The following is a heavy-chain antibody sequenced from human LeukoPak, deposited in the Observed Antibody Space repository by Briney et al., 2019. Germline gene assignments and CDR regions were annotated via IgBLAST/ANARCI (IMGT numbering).Heavy chain of an antibody. CDR3: ARGRDYYDSSGYDDAFDI. CDR1: GGSISSYY. V-gene: IGHV4-59*01. CDR2: IYYSGST. Sequence: SETLSLTCTVSGGSISSYYWSWLRQPPGKGLEWIGYIYYSGSTNYNPSLKSRVTISVDTSKNQFSLKLSSVTAADTAVYYCARGRDYYDSSGYDDAFDIWGQGTMVTVSS. D-gene: IGHD3-22*01. J-gene: IGHJ3*02.